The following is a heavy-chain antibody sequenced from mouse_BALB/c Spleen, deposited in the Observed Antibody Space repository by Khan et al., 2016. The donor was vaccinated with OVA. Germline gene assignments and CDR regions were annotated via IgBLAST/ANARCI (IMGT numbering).Heavy chain of an antibody. CDR2: INPYNDGT. V-gene: IGHV1S136*01. CDR1: GYTFTSYV. D-gene: IGHD1-1*01. CDR3: ARRDYYGSSSFAY. Sequence: MQLEESGPELVKPGASVKMSCKASGYTFTSYVMHWVKQKPGQGLEWIGYINPYNDGTKYNEKFKGQATLTSDKSSSTAYMELSSLTSEDSAVYDGARRDYYGSSSFAYWGQGTLVTVSA. J-gene: IGHJ3*01.